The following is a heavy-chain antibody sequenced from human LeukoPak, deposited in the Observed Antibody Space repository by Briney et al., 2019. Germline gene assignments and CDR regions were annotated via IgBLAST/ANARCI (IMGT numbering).Heavy chain of an antibody. D-gene: IGHD2-15*01. J-gene: IGHJ4*02. CDR3: ARSGSYAAAGDY. CDR2: IYYSGST. V-gene: IGHV4-59*08. Sequence: SETLSLTCAVYGGSFSGYYWSWIRQPPGKGLEWIGYIYYSGSTNYNPSLKSRVTISLDTSKNQFSLKLSSVTAADTAVYYCARSGSYAAAGDYWGQGTLVTVSS. CDR1: GGSFSGYY.